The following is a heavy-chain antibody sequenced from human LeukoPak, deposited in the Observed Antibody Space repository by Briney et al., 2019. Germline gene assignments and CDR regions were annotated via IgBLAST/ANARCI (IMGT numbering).Heavy chain of an antibody. J-gene: IGHJ4*02. CDR2: ISGSGGST. CDR3: AKDALLLWFGELPYFDY. CDR1: GFTFSSYA. V-gene: IGHV3-23*01. Sequence: PGGSLRLSCAASGFTFSSYAMSWVRQAPGKGLEWVSAISGSGGSTYYADSVEGRFTISRDNSKNTLYLQMNSLRAEDTAVYYCAKDALLLWFGELPYFDYWGQGTLVTVSS. D-gene: IGHD3-10*01.